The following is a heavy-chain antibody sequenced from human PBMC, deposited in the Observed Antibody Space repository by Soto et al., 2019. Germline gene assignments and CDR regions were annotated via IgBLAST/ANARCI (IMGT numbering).Heavy chain of an antibody. Sequence: ASVKVCCKASGYTFTNYYIHWVRQASGQGLEWMGIVNPSGGGTTYAQNFQDRVTMTRDTSTRTVYMELSSLRSEDTAVYYCGRVGSCYSCPIDYWGQGTLVTVSS. D-gene: IGHD2-15*01. J-gene: IGHJ4*02. CDR2: VNPSGGGT. CDR1: GYTFTNYY. CDR3: GRVGSCYSCPIDY. V-gene: IGHV1-46*03.